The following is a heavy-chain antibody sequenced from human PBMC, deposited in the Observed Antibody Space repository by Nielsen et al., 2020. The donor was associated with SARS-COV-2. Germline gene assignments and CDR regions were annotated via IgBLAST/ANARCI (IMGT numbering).Heavy chain of an antibody. CDR3: AKARFGELYWYFDL. V-gene: IGHV3-7*03. CDR2: IKQDGSEK. D-gene: IGHD3-10*01. CDR1: GFTFSSYW. Sequence: GGSLRLSCAASGFTFSSYWMSWVRQAPGKGLEWVANIKQDGSEKYYVDSVKGRFTISRDNAKNSLYLQMNSLRAEDTALYYCAKARFGELYWYFDLWGRGTLVTVSS. J-gene: IGHJ2*01.